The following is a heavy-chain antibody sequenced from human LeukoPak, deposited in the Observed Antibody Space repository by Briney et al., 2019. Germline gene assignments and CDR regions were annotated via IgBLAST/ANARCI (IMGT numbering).Heavy chain of an antibody. CDR3: AKGPAYCGADCYPWYYYYGMDV. D-gene: IGHD2-21*02. Sequence: QPGGSLRLSCAASGFTFSSYAMSWVRQAPGKGLEWVSAISGSGGSTYYADSVKGRFTISRDNSKNTLYLQMNSLRAEDTAVYYCAKGPAYCGADCYPWYYYYGMDVWGQGTTVTVSS. CDR2: ISGSGGST. J-gene: IGHJ6*02. V-gene: IGHV3-23*01. CDR1: GFTFSSYA.